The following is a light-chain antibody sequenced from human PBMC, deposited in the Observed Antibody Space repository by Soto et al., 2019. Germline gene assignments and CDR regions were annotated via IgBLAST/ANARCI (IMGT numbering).Light chain of an antibody. CDR3: QQRSSWPIT. J-gene: IGKJ5*01. CDR2: DAS. Sequence: EIVLTQSPATLSLSPGERATLSCRAGQGISSYLAWYQQKPDQAPRLLIYDASNRATGIPARFSGSGSGTDFTLTISSLEPEDFAVYYCQQRSSWPITFGQGTRLEIK. V-gene: IGKV3-11*01. CDR1: QGISSY.